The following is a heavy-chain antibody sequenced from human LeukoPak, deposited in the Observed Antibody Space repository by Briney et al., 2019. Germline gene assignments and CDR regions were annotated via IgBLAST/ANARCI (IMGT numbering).Heavy chain of an antibody. CDR1: GDSFTSHY. J-gene: IGHJ3*02. Sequence: SEALSLTCTVSGDSFTSHYWTWVRQPPGRGPEWIGYVSYIGSTNYNPSLKSRVTISVDTSKNQFSLKLSSVTAADTAVYYCARDPTTVTKGLDIWGQGTMVTVSS. CDR3: ARDPTTVTKGLDI. D-gene: IGHD4-17*01. V-gene: IGHV4-59*11. CDR2: VSYIGST.